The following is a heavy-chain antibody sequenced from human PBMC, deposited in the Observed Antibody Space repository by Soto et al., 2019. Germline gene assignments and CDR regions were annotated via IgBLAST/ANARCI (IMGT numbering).Heavy chain of an antibody. CDR3: AREDRDRETGLVPAAIDGMDV. CDR1: GGTFSRYS. D-gene: IGHD2-2*01. V-gene: IGHV1-69*02. J-gene: IGHJ6*02. Sequence: QVQLVQSGAEVKKPGSSVKVSCKASGGTFSRYSITWVRQAPGHGLEWIGRIIPIFGIASYAQKFQGRVNISADEATSTAYMEPRSLGCGDTAVYYCAREDRDRETGLVPAAIDGMDVWGQGTTVTVSS. CDR2: IIPIFGIA.